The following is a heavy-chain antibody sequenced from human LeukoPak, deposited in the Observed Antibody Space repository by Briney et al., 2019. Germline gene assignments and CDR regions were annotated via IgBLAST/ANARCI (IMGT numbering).Heavy chain of an antibody. CDR1: GFTFSNYW. Sequence: QAGGSLRLSCAASGFTFSNYWMGWVRQTPSKGLQWLANIKPDGGEEHYVDSVRGRFTISRDNAKNSMYLQMNSLRPEDTAVFYCARGANWGWDYWGQGTLVTVSS. CDR3: ARGANWGWDY. J-gene: IGHJ4*02. V-gene: IGHV3-7*03. CDR2: IKPDGGEE. D-gene: IGHD7-27*01.